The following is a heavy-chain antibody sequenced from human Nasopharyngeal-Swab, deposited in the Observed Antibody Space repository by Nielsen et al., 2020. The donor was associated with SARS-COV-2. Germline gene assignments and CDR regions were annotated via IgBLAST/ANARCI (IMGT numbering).Heavy chain of an antibody. V-gene: IGHV1-18*01. CDR2: IGAYNGNT. CDR3: ARHGVAEDY. CDR1: GYIFTSYY. J-gene: IGHJ4*02. Sequence: ASVKVSCKASGYIFTSYYISWVRQARGQGLEWLGWIGAYNGNTNYAQKFQDRVTMTTDTSTSTVYMELRSLRSDDTAVYYCARHGVAEDYWGQGTLVTVSS. D-gene: IGHD3-3*01.